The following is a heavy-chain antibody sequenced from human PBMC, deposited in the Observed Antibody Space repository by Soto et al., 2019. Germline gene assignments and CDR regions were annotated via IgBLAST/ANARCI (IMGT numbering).Heavy chain of an antibody. CDR3: VKVPRFETWYFEH. Sequence: QVQLVESGGGVVQPGTSLRLSCAASGFTVSTQAMHWVRQAPGEGLEWVAAIWYDGSGQWYADSVKGRFTISRDNSKNTLYLNMDSLSAEDTAVYYCVKVPRFETWYFEHWGQVTLATVTS. J-gene: IGHJ4*02. V-gene: IGHV3-33*06. D-gene: IGHD3-9*01. CDR1: GFTVSTQA. CDR2: IWYDGSGQ.